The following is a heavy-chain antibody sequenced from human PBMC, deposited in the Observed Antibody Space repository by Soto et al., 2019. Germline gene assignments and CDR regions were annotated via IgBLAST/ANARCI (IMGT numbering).Heavy chain of an antibody. CDR1: GGSFSGYY. CDR2: INHSGST. D-gene: IGHD6-13*01. J-gene: IGHJ6*02. Sequence: PSETLSLTCAVYGGSFSGYYWSWIRQPPGKGLEWIGEINHSGSTNYNPSLKSRVTISVDTSKNQFSLKLSSVTAADTAVYYCARAPGYSSSWYLAYYYYGMDVWGQGTTVTVSS. V-gene: IGHV4-34*01. CDR3: ARAPGYSSSWYLAYYYYGMDV.